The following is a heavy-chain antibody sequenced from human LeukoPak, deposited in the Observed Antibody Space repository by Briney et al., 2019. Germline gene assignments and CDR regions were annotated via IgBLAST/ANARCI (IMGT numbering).Heavy chain of an antibody. Sequence: PSETLSLTCAVSGGSISSGGYSWSWIRQPPGKGLEWIGCIYHSGSTYYNPSLKSRVTISVDRSKNQFSLMLSSVTAADKAFYYCARGGTCWFDPWGQGTLVTVAS. D-gene: IGHD1-1*01. J-gene: IGHJ5*02. CDR3: ARGGTCWFDP. CDR2: IYHSGST. CDR1: GGSISSGGYS. V-gene: IGHV4-30-2*01.